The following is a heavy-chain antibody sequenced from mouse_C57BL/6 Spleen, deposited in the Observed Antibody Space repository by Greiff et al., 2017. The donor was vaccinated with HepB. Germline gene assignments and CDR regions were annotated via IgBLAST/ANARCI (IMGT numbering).Heavy chain of an antibody. CDR3: ARFYGSAYAMEY. CDR2: IRNKANGYTT. V-gene: IGHV7-3*01. CDR1: GFTFTDYY. Sequence: EVKLMESGGGLVQPGGSLSLSCAASGFTFTDYYMSWVRQPPGKALEWLGFIRNKANGYTTEYSASVKGRFTISRDNSQSILYLQMNALRAEDSATYYCARFYGSAYAMEYWGQGTSVTVSS. D-gene: IGHD1-1*01. J-gene: IGHJ4*01.